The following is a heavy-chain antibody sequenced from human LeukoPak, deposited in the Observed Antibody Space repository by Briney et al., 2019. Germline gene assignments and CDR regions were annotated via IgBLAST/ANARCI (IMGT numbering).Heavy chain of an antibody. V-gene: IGHV3-15*07. D-gene: IGHD2-15*01. CDR2: IRGRGDGGTT. J-gene: IGHJ4*02. Sequence: GGSHRLSCAVSGLTLSNVWMNWVRQAPGKGLEWVGRIRGRGDGGTTDFAAPVKGRFTISRDDSKNTLYLQMNSLTSEDTAVYYCTQGSGQYFDYWGQGTLVTVSS. CDR3: TQGSGQYFDY. CDR1: GLTLSNVW.